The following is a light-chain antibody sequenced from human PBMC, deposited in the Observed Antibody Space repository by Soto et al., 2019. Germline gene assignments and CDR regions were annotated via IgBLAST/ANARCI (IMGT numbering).Light chain of an antibody. CDR3: SSYSRSTTLVV. CDR1: SSDVGAFTS. CDR2: DII. Sequence: QSVLTQPASVSGSPGQSITISCTGTSSDVGAFTSVSWYQQHPGKAPKLIIYDIIHRPSGVSDRFSGSKSVNTASLTISGRQPEDEAPYHCSSYSRSTTLVVFGGGTKLTVL. V-gene: IGLV2-14*03. J-gene: IGLJ2*01.